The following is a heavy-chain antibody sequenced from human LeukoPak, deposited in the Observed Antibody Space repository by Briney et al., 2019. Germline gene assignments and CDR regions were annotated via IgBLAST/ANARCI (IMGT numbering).Heavy chain of an antibody. CDR1: GCTFSSYA. J-gene: IGHJ4*02. D-gene: IGHD6-6*01. CDR2: IIPIFGTA. Sequence: SVKVSCKASGCTFSSYAISWVRQAPGQGLEWMGGIIPIFGTANYAQKFQGRVTITTDESTSTAYMELSSLRSEDTAVYYCARHEYSSSSPDYWGQGTLVTVSS. V-gene: IGHV1-69*05. CDR3: ARHEYSSSSPDY.